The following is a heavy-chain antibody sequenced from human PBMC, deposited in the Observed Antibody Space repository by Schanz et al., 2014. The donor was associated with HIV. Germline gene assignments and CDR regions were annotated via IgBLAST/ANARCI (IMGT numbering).Heavy chain of an antibody. V-gene: IGHV3-30*18. J-gene: IGHJ6*02. CDR1: GFSFSTYG. CDR2: ISYDGINK. D-gene: IGHD3-16*01. Sequence: VQLVESGGGVVQPGGSLRLSCAASGFSFSTYGIHWVRQAPGKGLEWVTLISYDGINKYYADSVKGRFTISRDNSKNTLYLQINSLRIDDTAVYYCAKDGGSRGRHRGMDVWGQGTTVTVSS. CDR3: AKDGGSRGRHRGMDV.